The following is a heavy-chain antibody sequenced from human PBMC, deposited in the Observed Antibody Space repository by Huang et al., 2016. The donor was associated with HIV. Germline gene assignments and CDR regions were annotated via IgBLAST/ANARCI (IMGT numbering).Heavy chain of an antibody. J-gene: IGHJ3*02. CDR3: AGGFRGGGIDAFDI. V-gene: IGHV3-53*02. Sequence: VQLVETGGGLIQPGGALRLSCAASGLSVTNNYMAWVRRVLGRGLEWLSVIYIGGNTHYADTVQGRFTISRDNSKNILYLQMNSLRAEDTAVYYCAGGFRGGGIDAFDIWGQGTMVTVSS. CDR2: IYIGGNT. CDR1: GLSVTNNY. D-gene: IGHD3-10*01.